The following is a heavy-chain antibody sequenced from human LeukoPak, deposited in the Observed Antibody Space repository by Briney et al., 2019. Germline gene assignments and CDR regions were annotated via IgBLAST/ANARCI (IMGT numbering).Heavy chain of an antibody. CDR3: ARDPHIVVVTADYYGMDV. CDR1: GGTFSSYA. Sequence: GASVKVSCKASGGTFSSYAISWVRQAPGQGLEWMGRIIPISGITNYAQKFQGRVTITADKSTSTAYMELSSLRSEDTAVYYCARDPHIVVVTADYYGMDVWGQGTTVTVSS. CDR2: IIPISGIT. V-gene: IGHV1-69*04. D-gene: IGHD2-21*02. J-gene: IGHJ6*02.